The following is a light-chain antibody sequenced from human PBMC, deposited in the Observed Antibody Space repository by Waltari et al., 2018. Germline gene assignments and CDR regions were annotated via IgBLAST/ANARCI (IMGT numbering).Light chain of an antibody. CDR2: GAS. CDR3: QQYATTPWT. CDR1: QSVYNNY. Sequence: EIVLTQSPGTLSLSPGERATLSCRASQSVYNNYLAWYQQKPGQAPGLLIYGASVRDTGIPDRFSGSVSWTDFTLTISRLEAEDFAVYYCQQYATTPWTFGQGTKVDIK. J-gene: IGKJ1*01. V-gene: IGKV3-20*01.